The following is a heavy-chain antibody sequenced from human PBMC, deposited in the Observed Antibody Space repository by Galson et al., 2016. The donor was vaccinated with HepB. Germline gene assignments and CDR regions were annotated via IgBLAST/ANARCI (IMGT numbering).Heavy chain of an antibody. CDR3: ARDYYGGNSVVCAY. Sequence: LSRAASGFTFSSYAMYWVRQAPGKGLEWVAVISYDGSNKYYADSVKGRLTISRDNSKNTLYLQINSLRAEDTAVYYCARDYYGGNSVVCAYWGQGTLVTVSS. CDR2: ISYDGSNK. V-gene: IGHV3-30-3*01. D-gene: IGHD4-23*01. CDR1: GFTFSSYA. J-gene: IGHJ4*02.